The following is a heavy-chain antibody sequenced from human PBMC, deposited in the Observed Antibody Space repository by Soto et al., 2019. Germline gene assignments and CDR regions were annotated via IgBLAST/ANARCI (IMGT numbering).Heavy chain of an antibody. J-gene: IGHJ6*02. Sequence: GGSLSLSCAASGFTVSSNYMSWVRQAPGKGLEWVSVIYSGGSTYYADPVKGRFTISRDNSKNTLYLQMNSLRAEDTAVYYCARVRTGTTGHGMDVWGQGTTVTVSS. CDR2: IYSGGST. D-gene: IGHD1-7*01. CDR3: ARVRTGTTGHGMDV. V-gene: IGHV3-53*01. CDR1: GFTVSSNY.